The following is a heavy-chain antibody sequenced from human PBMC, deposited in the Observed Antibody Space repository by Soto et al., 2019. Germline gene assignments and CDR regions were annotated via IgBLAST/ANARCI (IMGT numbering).Heavy chain of an antibody. D-gene: IGHD3-22*01. V-gene: IGHV1-69*01. Sequence: QVQLVQSGAEVKKPGSSVKVSCKASGGTFSSYAISWVRQAPGQGLEWMGGIIPIFGTANYAQKFQGRVTITADESTSTAYMELSSLRSEDTAVYYCARDNSPRTYDSSGYQRLYYFDYWGQGTLVTVSS. CDR3: ARDNSPRTYDSSGYQRLYYFDY. CDR2: IIPIFGTA. CDR1: GGTFSSYA. J-gene: IGHJ4*02.